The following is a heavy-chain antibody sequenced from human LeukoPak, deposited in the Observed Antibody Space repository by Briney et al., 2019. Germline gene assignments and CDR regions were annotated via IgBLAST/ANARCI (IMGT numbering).Heavy chain of an antibody. CDR2: ISSSSSTI. J-gene: IGHJ4*02. CDR1: GFTFSSYS. V-gene: IGHV3-48*02. Sequence: PGGSLRLSCAASGFTFSSYSMNWVRQAPGKGLEWVSYISSSSSTIYYADSVKGRFTISRDNAKNSLYLQMNSLRDEDTAVYYCASGFYTYYYDSSGYYAFDYWGQGTLVTVSS. D-gene: IGHD3-22*01. CDR3: ASGFYTYYYDSSGYYAFDY.